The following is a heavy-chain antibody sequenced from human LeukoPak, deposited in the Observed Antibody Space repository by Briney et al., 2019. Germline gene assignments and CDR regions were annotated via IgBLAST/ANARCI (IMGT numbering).Heavy chain of an antibody. V-gene: IGHV4-59*01. CDR3: ARAELVYDIFDY. J-gene: IGHJ4*02. CDR2: IYYSGGT. CDR1: GGPISSYY. Sequence: SETLSLTCTVSGGPISSYYWSWIRQPPGKGLGWIGYIYYSGGTNYNPSLKSRVTISVDTSKNQFSLKLSSVTAADTAVYYCARAELVYDIFDYWGQGTLVTVSS. D-gene: IGHD3-9*01.